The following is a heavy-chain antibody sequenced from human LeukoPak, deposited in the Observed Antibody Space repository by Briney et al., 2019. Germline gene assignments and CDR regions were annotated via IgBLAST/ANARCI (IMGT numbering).Heavy chain of an antibody. V-gene: IGHV4-34*01. CDR2: IYYSGST. Sequence: SETLSLTCAVYGGSFSGYYWSWIRQPPGKGLEWIASIYYSGSTYYNPSLKSRVTISVDTSKNQFSLRLSSVTAADTAVYYCARLPTDLLAFDYWGQGTLVTVSS. J-gene: IGHJ4*02. CDR1: GGSFSGYY. CDR3: ARLPTDLLAFDY. D-gene: IGHD2-8*02.